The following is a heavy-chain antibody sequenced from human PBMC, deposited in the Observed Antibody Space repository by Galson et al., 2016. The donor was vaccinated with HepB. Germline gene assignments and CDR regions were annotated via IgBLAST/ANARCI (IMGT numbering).Heavy chain of an antibody. J-gene: IGHJ5*02. CDR3: AKDGGSARQYCSSSTCLPYDP. Sequence: SETLSLTCDVSGGSISSYSSHWWSWVRQPPGKGLEWIGEISQSETTNYSPSLQSRVTISLDKSRNQFSLKVNSVTAADTAVYYCAKDGGSARQYCSSSTCLPYDPWGQGILVTVSS. CDR1: GGSISSYSSHW. D-gene: IGHD2/OR15-2a*01. V-gene: IGHV4-4*02. CDR2: ISQSETT.